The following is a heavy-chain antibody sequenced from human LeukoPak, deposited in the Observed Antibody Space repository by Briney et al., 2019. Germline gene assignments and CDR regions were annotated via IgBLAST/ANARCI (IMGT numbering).Heavy chain of an antibody. CDR1: GYSFTSYW. V-gene: IGHV5-51*06. CDR2: IYPGDYDT. D-gene: IGHD1-26*01. Sequence: ESLKIPCKGSGYSFTSYWIGWVRRLPGKGLEWMGTIYPGDYDTRYSPSFQGQVTISADKSISTAYLQWSSLKASDTAMYYCARDVGVTLYFDYWGRGTLVTVAS. J-gene: IGHJ4*02. CDR3: ARDVGVTLYFDY.